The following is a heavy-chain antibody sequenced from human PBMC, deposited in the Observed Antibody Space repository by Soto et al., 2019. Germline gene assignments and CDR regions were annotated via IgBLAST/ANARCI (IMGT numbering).Heavy chain of an antibody. CDR3: AKHQQLVVWYYYGMDV. J-gene: IGHJ6*02. D-gene: IGHD6-13*01. Sequence: EVQLLESGGGLVQPGGSLRLSCAASGFTFSSYAMSWVRQAPGKGLEWVSAISGSGGSTYYADSVKGRFTISRDNSKNTLYLQMNSLRAEDTAVYYCAKHQQLVVWYYYGMDVWGQGTTVTVSS. CDR2: ISGSGGST. V-gene: IGHV3-23*01. CDR1: GFTFSSYA.